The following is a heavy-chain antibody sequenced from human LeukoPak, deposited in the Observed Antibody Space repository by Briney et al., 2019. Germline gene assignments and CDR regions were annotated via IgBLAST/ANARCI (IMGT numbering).Heavy chain of an antibody. CDR3: ARGQYNWNDGGYFQH. V-gene: IGHV4-30-4*01. CDR2: IYYSGST. Sequence: PSQTLSLTCTVSGGSISSGDYYWSWIRQPPGKGLEWIGYIYYSGSTYYNPSLKSRVTISVDTSKNQFSLKLSSVTAADTAMYYCARGQYNWNDGGYFQHWGQGTLVTVSS. CDR1: GGSISSGDYY. D-gene: IGHD1-20*01. J-gene: IGHJ1*01.